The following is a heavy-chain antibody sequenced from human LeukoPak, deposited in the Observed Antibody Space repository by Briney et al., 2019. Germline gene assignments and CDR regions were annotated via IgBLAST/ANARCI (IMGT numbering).Heavy chain of an antibody. CDR1: GGSISSGDYY. J-gene: IGHJ4*02. Sequence: SETLSLTCTVSGGSISSGDYYWSWIRQPPGKGLEWIGYIYYSGSTYYNPSLKSRVTISVDTSKNQFSLKLSSVTAADTAVYYCARELSVVVPAATFDYFDYWGQGTLDTVSS. V-gene: IGHV4-30-4*08. CDR3: ARELSVVVPAATFDYFDY. CDR2: IYYSGST. D-gene: IGHD2-2*01.